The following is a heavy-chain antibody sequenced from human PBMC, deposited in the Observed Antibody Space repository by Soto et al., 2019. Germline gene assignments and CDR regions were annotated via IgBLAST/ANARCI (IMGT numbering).Heavy chain of an antibody. CDR2: IYYSGST. J-gene: IGHJ6*02. D-gene: IGHD6-6*01. CDR1: GGSISSYY. Sequence: PSETLSLTCTVSGGSISSYYWSWIRQPPGKGLEWIGYIYYSGSTNYNPSLKSRVTISVDTSKNQFSLKLSSVTAADTAVYYCAREEYRWKESGGMHVCCQGTTVTVS. V-gene: IGHV4-59*01. CDR3: AREEYRWKESGGMHV.